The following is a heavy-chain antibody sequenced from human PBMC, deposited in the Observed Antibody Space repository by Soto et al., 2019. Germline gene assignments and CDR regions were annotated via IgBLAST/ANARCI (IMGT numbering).Heavy chain of an antibody. J-gene: IGHJ4*02. D-gene: IGHD5-12*01. Sequence: GGSLRLSCAASGFSFSTNVMAWVRKAPGKGLEWVSAISGSGGTTYYADSLKGRFTISRDNSKNTLYLQMNSLRAEDTAVYYCAKNRFPTILLVDYWGQGTLVTVSS. V-gene: IGHV3-23*01. CDR1: GFSFSTNV. CDR3: AKNRFPTILLVDY. CDR2: ISGSGGTT.